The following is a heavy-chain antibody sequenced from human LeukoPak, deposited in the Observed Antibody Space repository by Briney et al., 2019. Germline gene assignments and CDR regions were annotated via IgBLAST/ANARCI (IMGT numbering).Heavy chain of an antibody. Sequence: GGSLRLSCAASGFTFSSYAMSWVRQAPGKGLEWVSAISGSGGSTYYADSVKGRFTISRDNSKNTLYLQMNSLRAEDTAVYYCAKAPGPFYGSGSYYTHFDYWGQGTLVTVSS. CDR3: AKAPGPFYGSGSYYTHFDY. J-gene: IGHJ4*02. V-gene: IGHV3-23*01. CDR2: ISGSGGST. CDR1: GFTFSSYA. D-gene: IGHD3-10*01.